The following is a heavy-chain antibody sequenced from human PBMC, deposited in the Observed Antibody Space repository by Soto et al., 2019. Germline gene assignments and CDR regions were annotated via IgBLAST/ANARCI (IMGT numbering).Heavy chain of an antibody. CDR3: ARTRADYYDSSGYPPDAFDI. J-gene: IGHJ3*02. V-gene: IGHV1-8*01. CDR2: MNPNSGNT. CDR1: GYTFTSYD. D-gene: IGHD3-22*01. Sequence: ASVKVSCKASGYTFTSYDINWVRQATGQGLEWMGWMNPNSGNTGYAQKFQGRVTMTRNTSISTDYMELSSLRSEDTAVYYCARTRADYYDSSGYPPDAFDIWGQGTMVTVSS.